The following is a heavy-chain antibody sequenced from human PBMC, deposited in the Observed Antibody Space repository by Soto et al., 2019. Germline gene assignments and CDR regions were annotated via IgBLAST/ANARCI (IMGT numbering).Heavy chain of an antibody. Sequence: GGSLRLSCAVSGFTFSSYAMHWVRQAPGKGLEWVAATSYDGSNEYYADSVKGRFTISRDNSKNTMYVQMNNLRPEDTAVYYCARVRWDCSGDSCYLFAFDIWGQGTMVTVSS. V-gene: IGHV3-30-3*01. CDR1: GFTFSSYA. CDR3: ARVRWDCSGDSCYLFAFDI. CDR2: TSYDGSNE. D-gene: IGHD2-15*01. J-gene: IGHJ3*02.